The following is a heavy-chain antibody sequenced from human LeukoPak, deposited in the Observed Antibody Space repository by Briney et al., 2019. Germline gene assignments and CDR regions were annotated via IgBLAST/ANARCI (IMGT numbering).Heavy chain of an antibody. CDR2: ISYDGSNK. CDR1: GFSFNSYG. V-gene: IGHV3-30*18. Sequence: GRSLRLPCAASGFSFNSYGMHWVRQAPGKGLEWVAVISYDGSNKYYTDSVEGRFTISRDNSKNTLFLQMNSLRGEDTAVYYCAKDRGTTVVIDYWGQGTLVTVSS. D-gene: IGHD4-23*01. J-gene: IGHJ4*02. CDR3: AKDRGTTVVIDY.